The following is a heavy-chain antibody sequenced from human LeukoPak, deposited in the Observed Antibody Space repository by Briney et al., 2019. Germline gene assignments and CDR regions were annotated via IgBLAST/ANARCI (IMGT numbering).Heavy chain of an antibody. D-gene: IGHD2-15*01. Sequence: WETLSLTCTVSGYSISSCYYWGWLREPPGKGLECIGNIYHSGRIYYNPSLKSRVTISVDTSKNQVSLRLSSVTAADTAVFYCARILGAYCSGGSCPDAFDIWGQGTMVTVSS. J-gene: IGHJ3*02. CDR1: GYSISSCYY. V-gene: IGHV4-38-2*02. CDR2: IYHSGRI. CDR3: ARILGAYCSGGSCPDAFDI.